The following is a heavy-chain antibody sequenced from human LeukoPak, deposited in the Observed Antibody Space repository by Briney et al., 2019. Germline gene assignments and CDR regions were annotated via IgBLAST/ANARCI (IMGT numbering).Heavy chain of an antibody. Sequence: GGSLTLSCAASGFTFYDYAMHWVRHAPGKGLEWVSGISWNSGSIGYADSVKGRFTISRDNAKNSLYLQMNSLRAEDTALYYCAKDHSEYSSSPFDYWGQGTLVTVSS. CDR2: ISWNSGSI. CDR1: GFTFYDYA. CDR3: AKDHSEYSSSPFDY. V-gene: IGHV3-9*01. J-gene: IGHJ4*02. D-gene: IGHD6-6*01.